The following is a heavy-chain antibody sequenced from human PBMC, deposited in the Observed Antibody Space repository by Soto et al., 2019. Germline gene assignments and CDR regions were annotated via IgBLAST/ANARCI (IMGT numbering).Heavy chain of an antibody. Sequence: SETLSLTCTVSGGSISSYYWSWIRQPPGKGLEWIGYIYYSGSTNYNPSLKSRVTISVDTSKNQFSLKLSSVTAADTAVYYCARAPGGIQLWRYYYYMDVWGKGTTVTVSS. D-gene: IGHD5-18*01. J-gene: IGHJ6*03. CDR2: IYYSGST. CDR1: GGSISSYY. CDR3: ARAPGGIQLWRYYYYMDV. V-gene: IGHV4-59*01.